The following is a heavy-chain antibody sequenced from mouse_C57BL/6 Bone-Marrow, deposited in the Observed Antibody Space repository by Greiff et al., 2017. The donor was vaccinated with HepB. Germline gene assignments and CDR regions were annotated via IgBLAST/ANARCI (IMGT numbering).Heavy chain of an antibody. Sequence: DVQLVESGGGLVQSGRSLRLSCATSGFTFSDFYMEWVRQAPGKGLEWIAASRNKANDYTTEYSASVKGRFIVSRDTSQSILYLQMNALRAEDTAIYYCARGTTVVARDYAMDYWGQGTSVTVSS. D-gene: IGHD1-1*01. J-gene: IGHJ4*01. V-gene: IGHV7-1*01. CDR1: GFTFSDFY. CDR3: ARGTTVVARDYAMDY. CDR2: SRNKANDYTT.